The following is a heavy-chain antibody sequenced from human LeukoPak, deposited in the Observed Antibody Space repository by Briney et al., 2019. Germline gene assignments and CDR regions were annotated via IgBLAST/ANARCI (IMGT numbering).Heavy chain of an antibody. Sequence: GGSLRLSCAASGFTFSDYYMNWIRQAPGKGLEWVSYISSSGSTIYYADSVRGRFTISRDNAKNSLYLQMNSLRVEDTALYYCAKTLVPSGICHEDYFDYWGQGTLVTVSS. J-gene: IGHJ4*02. CDR3: AKTLVPSGICHEDYFDY. D-gene: IGHD3-3*01. V-gene: IGHV3-11*01. CDR1: GFTFSDYY. CDR2: ISSSGSTI.